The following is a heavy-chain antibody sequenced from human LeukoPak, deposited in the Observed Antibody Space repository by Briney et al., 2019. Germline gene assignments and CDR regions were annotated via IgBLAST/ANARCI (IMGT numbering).Heavy chain of an antibody. J-gene: IGHJ4*02. V-gene: IGHV4-59*08. CDR1: GGSISGYY. Sequence: SETLSLTCTVSGGSISGYYWSWIRQPPGKGLEWIGYIYYSGSTNYNPSLKSRVTISVDTSKNQFSLKLSSVTAADTAVYYCARRIAAAGPTDYWGQGTLVTVSS. CDR3: ARRIAAAGPTDY. CDR2: IYYSGST. D-gene: IGHD6-13*01.